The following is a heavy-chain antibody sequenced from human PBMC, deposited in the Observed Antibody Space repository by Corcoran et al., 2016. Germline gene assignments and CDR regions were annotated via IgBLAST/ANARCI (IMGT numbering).Heavy chain of an antibody. D-gene: IGHD1-1*01. V-gene: IGHV5-51*01. Sequence: EVQLVQSGAEVKKPGESLKISCKGSGYSFTSYWIGWVRQMPGKGLEWMGIIYPGDSDTRYSPSFQGQVTISADKSISPAYLQWSSLKASDTAMYYYARAPSGYNGDYYYYGMDVWGQGTTVTVSS. CDR2: IYPGDSDT. J-gene: IGHJ6*02. CDR3: ARAPSGYNGDYYYYGMDV. CDR1: GYSFTSYW.